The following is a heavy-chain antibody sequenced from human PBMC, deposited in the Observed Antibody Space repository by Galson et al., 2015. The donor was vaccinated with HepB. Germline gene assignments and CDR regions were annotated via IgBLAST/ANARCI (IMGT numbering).Heavy chain of an antibody. J-gene: IGHJ6*02. V-gene: IGHV3-30*18. CDR3: ANNYNPGCSGGSCYPYYYYGMDV. CDR1: GFTFSSYG. Sequence: SLRLSCAASGFTFSSYGMHWVRQAPGKGLEWVAVISYDGSNKYYADSVKGRFTISRDNSKNTLYLQMNSLRAEDTAVYYCANNYNPGCSGGSCYPYYYYGMDVWGQGTTVTVSS. D-gene: IGHD2-15*01. CDR2: ISYDGSNK.